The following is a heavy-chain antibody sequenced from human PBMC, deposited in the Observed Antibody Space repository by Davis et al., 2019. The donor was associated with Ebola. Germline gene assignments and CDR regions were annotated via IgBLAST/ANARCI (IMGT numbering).Heavy chain of an antibody. V-gene: IGHV2-70*17. J-gene: IGHJ4*02. CDR2: LDWDDDQ. D-gene: IGHD4-17*01. CDR3: ARISGGNGDSYYFDS. Sequence: SGPTLVKPTPTLTLTCTFSGFSLSSSGMCVGWIRQPQGMALEWLARLDWDDDQFYSTSLKTRLTLSKDTPKNQVVLTMTNMGPVDTATYYCARISGGNGDSYYFDSWGQGTLVTVSS. CDR1: GFSLSSSGMC.